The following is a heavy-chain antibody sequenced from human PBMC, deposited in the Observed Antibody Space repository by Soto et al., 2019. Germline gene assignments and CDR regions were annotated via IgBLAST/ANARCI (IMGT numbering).Heavy chain of an antibody. J-gene: IGHJ5*02. CDR3: ARGPPYIAVAGTRWFDP. CDR1: GGSFSCYY. CDR2: INHSGST. V-gene: IGHV4-34*01. D-gene: IGHD6-19*01. Sequence: SETLSLTCAVYGGSFSCYYWSWIRQPPGKGLEWIGEINHSGSTNYNPSLKSRVTISVDTSKNQFSLKLSSVTAADTAVYYCARGPPYIAVAGTRWFDPWGQGTLVTVSS.